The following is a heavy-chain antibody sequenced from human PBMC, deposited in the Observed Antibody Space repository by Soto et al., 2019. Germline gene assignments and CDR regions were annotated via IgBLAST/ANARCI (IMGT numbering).Heavy chain of an antibody. CDR3: AIEDYDILTGYYSSNAFDY. V-gene: IGHV1-18*01. Sequence: ASVKVSCKASGYTFTSYGISWVRQAPGQGLEWMGWISAYNGNTNYAQKLQGRVTMTTDTSTSTAYMELRSLRSDDTAVYYCAIEDYDILTGYYSSNAFDYWGQGTLVTVSS. D-gene: IGHD3-9*01. CDR2: ISAYNGNT. CDR1: GYTFTSYG. J-gene: IGHJ4*02.